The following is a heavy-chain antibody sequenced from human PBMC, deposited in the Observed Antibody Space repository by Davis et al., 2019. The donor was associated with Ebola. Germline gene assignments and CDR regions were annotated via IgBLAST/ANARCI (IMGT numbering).Heavy chain of an antibody. J-gene: IGHJ4*02. Sequence: PGGSLRLSCAASGFTFSDYYMSWVRQAPGKGLEWISSINHSGDSIFYADFVKGRFTMSRDNAKNFLYLQLSSLRADDTAMYYCARNSAPPDYWGQGALVTVSS. CDR1: GFTFSDYY. V-gene: IGHV3-11*01. CDR3: ARNSAPPDY. CDR2: INHSGDSI. D-gene: IGHD6-6*01.